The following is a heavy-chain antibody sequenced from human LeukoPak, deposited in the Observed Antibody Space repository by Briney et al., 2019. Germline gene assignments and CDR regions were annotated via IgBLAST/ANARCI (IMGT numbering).Heavy chain of an antibody. V-gene: IGHV3-48*01. CDR3: AKDSQVTTGLD. J-gene: IGHJ4*02. CDR2: ISSSSSTI. Sequence: GGSLRLSCAASGFTFSSYSMNWVRQAPGKGLEWVSYISSSSSTIYYAESVKGRFTISRDNSKNTLYLQMNSLRAEDTAVYYCAKDSQVTTGLDWGQGTLVTVSS. CDR1: GFTFSSYS. D-gene: IGHD4-17*01.